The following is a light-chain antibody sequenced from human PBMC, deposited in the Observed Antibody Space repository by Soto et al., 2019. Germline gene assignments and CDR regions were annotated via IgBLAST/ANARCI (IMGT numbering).Light chain of an antibody. Sequence: DIQMTQSPSSLSASVGDRVTITCRASQSISSYLNWYQHKPGKAPMLLIYAASSLQSGVPSRFSGSGSGTDFTLTISSLQPEDFATYYCQQRYSTLLTVRGGPKVEIK. J-gene: IGKJ4*01. CDR2: AAS. V-gene: IGKV1-39*01. CDR1: QSISSY. CDR3: QQRYSTLLT.